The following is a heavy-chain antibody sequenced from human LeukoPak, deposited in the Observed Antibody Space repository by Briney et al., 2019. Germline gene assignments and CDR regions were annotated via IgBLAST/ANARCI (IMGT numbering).Heavy chain of an antibody. J-gene: IGHJ5*02. Sequence: GGALKISCKGSGSRFPSYWISWVRQMPGKGLEWMGRIDPSDSYTNYSPSFQGHVTISADKSISTAYLQWSSLKASDTAMYYCARQDADYVWGSYRPWGQGTLVTVSS. CDR1: GSRFPSYW. V-gene: IGHV5-10-1*01. CDR2: IDPSDSYT. CDR3: ARQDADYVWGSYRP. D-gene: IGHD3-16*02.